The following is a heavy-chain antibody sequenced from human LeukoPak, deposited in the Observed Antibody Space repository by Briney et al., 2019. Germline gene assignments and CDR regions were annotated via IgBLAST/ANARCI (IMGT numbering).Heavy chain of an antibody. CDR3: AKPTDADSGYDLGGFDY. CDR1: GFTFSSYG. J-gene: IGHJ4*02. Sequence: PSGRALRLSCAASGFTFSSYGMHWVRQAPGKGLEWVAVISYDGSNKYYADAVKGRFTSSRDKSKNTLYLQMNSLRADDTHVYYCAKPTDADSGYDLGGFDYWGQGTLVTVSS. CDR2: ISYDGSNK. V-gene: IGHV3-30*18. D-gene: IGHD5-12*01.